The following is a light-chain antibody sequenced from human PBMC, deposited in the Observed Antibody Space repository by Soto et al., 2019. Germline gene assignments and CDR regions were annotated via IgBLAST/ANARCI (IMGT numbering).Light chain of an antibody. CDR1: QSISSHY. Sequence: EIVLTQSPGTLSVSPGERATLSCRASQSISSHYLAWYQQKPGQAPRLLIYGASSTATGIPGRFSGRWSGTYFPLTISILEPEDSAIYYCQQYVSWTFGQGTKVEIK. J-gene: IGKJ1*01. CDR2: GAS. CDR3: QQYVSWT. V-gene: IGKV3-20*01.